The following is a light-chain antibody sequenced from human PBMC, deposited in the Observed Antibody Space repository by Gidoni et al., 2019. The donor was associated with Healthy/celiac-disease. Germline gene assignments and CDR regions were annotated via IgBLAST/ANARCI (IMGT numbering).Light chain of an antibody. V-gene: IGKV3-20*01. Sequence: EIVLTQSPGTLSLSPGESATLSCRASQSVSSSYLAWYQQKPGQAPRLLIYGASSRATGIPDRFSGSGSGTDFTLTLSRLEPEDFAVYYCQQYGSSPMYTFXQXTKLEIK. CDR2: GAS. J-gene: IGKJ2*01. CDR1: QSVSSSY. CDR3: QQYGSSPMYT.